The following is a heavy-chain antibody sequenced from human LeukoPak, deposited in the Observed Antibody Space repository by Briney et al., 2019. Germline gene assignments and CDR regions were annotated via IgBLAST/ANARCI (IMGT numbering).Heavy chain of an antibody. CDR2: IYSGGST. Sequence: GGSLRLSXAASGFTVSSNYMSWVRQAPGKGLEWVSVIYSGGSTYYADSVKGRFTISRDNSKNTLYLQMNSLRAEDTAVYYCAQSGGSGWYNHYWGQGTLVTVSS. CDR1: GFTVSSNY. J-gene: IGHJ4*02. CDR3: AQSGGSGWYNHY. D-gene: IGHD6-19*01. V-gene: IGHV3-53*01.